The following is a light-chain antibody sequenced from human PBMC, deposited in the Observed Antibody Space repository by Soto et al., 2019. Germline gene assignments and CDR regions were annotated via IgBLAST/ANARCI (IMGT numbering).Light chain of an antibody. Sequence: QSALTQPASVSGSPGQSITISCTGTATDVGAYNYVSWYQQHPGRAPKLIFYAVTDRPSGVADRFSGSKSGDTASLTISGLQAEDEAHYYCSSFTSSTTLLFGGGTKVTVL. CDR3: SSFTSSTTLL. CDR1: ATDVGAYNY. V-gene: IGLV2-14*01. J-gene: IGLJ2*01. CDR2: AVT.